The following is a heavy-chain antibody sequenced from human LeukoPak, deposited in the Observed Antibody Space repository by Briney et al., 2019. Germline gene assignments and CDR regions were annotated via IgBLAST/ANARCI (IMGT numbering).Heavy chain of an antibody. CDR1: GGSFSGYY. CDR3: ARDSRYRRYDSSGYYAAAYFDY. D-gene: IGHD3-22*01. Sequence: SETLSLTCAVYGGSFSGYYWSWIRQPPGKGLEWIGEINHSGSTYYNPSLKSRVTISVDTSKNQFSLKLSSVTAADTAVYYCARDSRYRRYDSSGYYAAAYFDYWGQGTLVTVSS. CDR2: INHSGST. J-gene: IGHJ4*02. V-gene: IGHV4-34*09.